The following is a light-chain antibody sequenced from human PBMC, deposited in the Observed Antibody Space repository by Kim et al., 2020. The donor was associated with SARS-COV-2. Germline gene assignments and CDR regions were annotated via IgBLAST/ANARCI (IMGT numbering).Light chain of an antibody. J-gene: IGKJ2*01. CDR2: GAS. Sequence: VSPGERASLYCRASQSVSSNLAWYQQKPGQAPRLLIHGASTRATGIPARFSCSWSGTEFTLTISSLQSEDFAVYYCQQYNNWPLYTFGQGTKLEIK. CDR1: QSVSSN. CDR3: QQYNNWPLYT. V-gene: IGKV3-15*01.